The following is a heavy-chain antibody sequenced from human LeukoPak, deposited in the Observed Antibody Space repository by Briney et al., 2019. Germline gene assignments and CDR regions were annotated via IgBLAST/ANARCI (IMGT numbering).Heavy chain of an antibody. CDR3: ARAQTTLLLDY. V-gene: IGHV1-18*01. CDR1: GYIFTSYG. J-gene: IGHJ4*02. Sequence: ASVKVSCKASGYIFTSYGIIWVRQAPGQGLQWMGWISAHNGNTNYAQKLQGRVTMTTDTSTSTVYMELRSLRSDDTAVYYCARAQTTLLLDYWDQGTLVAVSS. CDR2: ISAHNGNT. D-gene: IGHD4-11*01.